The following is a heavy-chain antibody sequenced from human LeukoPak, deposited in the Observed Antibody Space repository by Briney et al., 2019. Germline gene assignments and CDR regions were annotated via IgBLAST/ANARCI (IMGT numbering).Heavy chain of an antibody. CDR2: INPNSGGT. CDR1: GYTFTGYY. CDR3: AREPIGRGPKGDY. J-gene: IGHJ4*02. Sequence: GASVKVSCKASGYTFTGYYMHWVRQAPGQGLEWMGWINPNSGGTNYAQKFQGRVTMTRDTSISTVYMELSRLTSGDTAVYYCAREPIGRGPKGDYWGQGTLVTVSS. D-gene: IGHD5-12*01. V-gene: IGHV1-2*02.